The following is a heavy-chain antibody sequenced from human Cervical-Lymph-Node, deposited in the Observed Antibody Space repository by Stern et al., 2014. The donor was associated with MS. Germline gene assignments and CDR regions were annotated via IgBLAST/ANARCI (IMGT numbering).Heavy chain of an antibody. CDR3: ASGRLGY. CDR1: GYTLTNYY. V-gene: IGHV1-46*01. Sequence: VQLVQSGAEVKKPGASVKVSCKASGYTLTNYYMHWVRQAPGQGLEWMGMINPSGDITRNALKFQGRITMTRDTSTSTVYMELSSLRSADVAIYYCASGRLGYWGQGTLVTVSS. CDR2: INPSGDIT. J-gene: IGHJ4*02.